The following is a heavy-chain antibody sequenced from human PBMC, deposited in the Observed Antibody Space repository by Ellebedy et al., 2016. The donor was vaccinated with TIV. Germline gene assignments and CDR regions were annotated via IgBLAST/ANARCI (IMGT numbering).Heavy chain of an antibody. V-gene: IGHV3-74*01. D-gene: IGHD2-21*02. CDR2: INSDGSST. J-gene: IGHJ4*02. Sequence: GESLKISCAASGFTFSSHWMHRVRQAPGKGLVWVSRINSDGSSTSYADSVKGRFTISRDNAKNTLYLQMNSLRAEDTAVYYCARGGGCGSGDCWAFDYWGQGTLVTASS. CDR1: GFTFSSHW. CDR3: ARGGGCGSGDCWAFDY.